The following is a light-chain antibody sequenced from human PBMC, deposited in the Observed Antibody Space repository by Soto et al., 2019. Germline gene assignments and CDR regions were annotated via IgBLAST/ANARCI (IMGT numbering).Light chain of an antibody. CDR2: WAS. Sequence: DIVMTQSPDSLSVSLGERATINCKSSQSFLYSSNNKNYLAWYQHKTGQPPKLLIYWASTRVSGVPERFSGSGSGTDFTLTISGLQAEDVAVSYCQQYYSKPTFGQGTKVAIK. CDR3: QQYYSKPT. CDR1: QSFLYSSNNKNY. J-gene: IGKJ1*01. V-gene: IGKV4-1*01.